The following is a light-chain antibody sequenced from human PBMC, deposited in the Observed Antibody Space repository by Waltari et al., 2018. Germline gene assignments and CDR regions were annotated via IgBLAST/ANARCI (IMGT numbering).Light chain of an antibody. V-gene: IGLV4-60*03. J-gene: IGLJ2*01. Sequence: QPVLTQSSSASASLGSPVKLTCTLSSGHSSYTISWHQQQPGKAARYLMKLEDSGSYNTASVVPDRFSAYTAGADRYLTISHHQAEEEADYYCETWNSNARVFGGGTKLTVL. CDR1: SGHSSYT. CDR2: LEDSGSY. CDR3: ETWNSNARV.